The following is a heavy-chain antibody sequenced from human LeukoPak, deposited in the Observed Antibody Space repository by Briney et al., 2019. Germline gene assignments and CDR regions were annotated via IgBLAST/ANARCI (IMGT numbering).Heavy chain of an antibody. J-gene: IGHJ4*02. V-gene: IGHV1-18*01. D-gene: IGHD3-10*01. CDR3: ARVPGSGSYLDVGYCFDG. CDR1: GYTFTSYG. CDR2: ISPYNDNT. Sequence: PLASLKVSCKASGYTFTSYGISWVRQAPGQGLEWMGWISPYNDNTNYAQTLQGRVTMTTDTSTSTPYMEQRSPRSDDTAVYYCARVPGSGSYLDVGYCFDGWGQGTSVTVSS.